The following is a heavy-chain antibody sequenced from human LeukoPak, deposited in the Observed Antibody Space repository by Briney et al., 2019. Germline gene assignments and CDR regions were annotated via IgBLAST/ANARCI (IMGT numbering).Heavy chain of an antibody. CDR2: ISSSSSYI. CDR1: GFTFSSYS. D-gene: IGHD2-15*01. V-gene: IGHV3-21*01. Sequence: PGGSLRLSCAASGFTFSSYSMNWVRQAPGKGLEWVSSISSSSSYIYYADSVKGRFTISRDNAKNSLYLQMDSLRAEDTAVYYCARDTGCAGGTCFSFYDYWGQGTLVTVSS. J-gene: IGHJ4*02. CDR3: ARDTGCAGGTCFSFYDY.